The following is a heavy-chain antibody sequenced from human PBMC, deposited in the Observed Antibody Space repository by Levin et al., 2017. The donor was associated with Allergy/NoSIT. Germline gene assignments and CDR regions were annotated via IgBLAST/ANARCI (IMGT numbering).Heavy chain of an antibody. J-gene: IGHJ6*02. CDR3: ALTTQYNYGDYGLDV. V-gene: IGHV3-72*01. Sequence: PGGSLRLSCAASGITFSDHHMDWVRQAPGKGLEWVGRIRNKANGYTTEYATSVAGRFVVSRDDSRSSLFLQMNSLKTDDTAVYYCALTTQYNYGDYGLDVWGQGTTVTVSS. CDR2: IRNKANGYTT. CDR1: GITFSDHH. D-gene: IGHD1-1*01.